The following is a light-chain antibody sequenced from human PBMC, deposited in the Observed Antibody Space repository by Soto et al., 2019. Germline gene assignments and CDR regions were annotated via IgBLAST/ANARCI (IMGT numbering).Light chain of an antibody. J-gene: IGKJ3*01. CDR1: QSVSNNY. CDR2: GAS. V-gene: IGKV3D-20*02. Sequence: EIVLTQSPGTLSLSPGEGATLSCRASQSVSNNYLAWYQQKPGQAPRLVISGASSRATAIPARFSGSGSGTDFTLTISSLEPEDFAVYYCQQRSTWPPFSFGPGTRWIS. CDR3: QQRSTWPPFS.